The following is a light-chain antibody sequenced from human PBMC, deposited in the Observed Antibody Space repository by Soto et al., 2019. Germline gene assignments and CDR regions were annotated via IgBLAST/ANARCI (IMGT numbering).Light chain of an antibody. CDR3: QHYNSYSEA. V-gene: IGKV1-5*03. CDR2: KAS. Sequence: DIQMTQSPSTLSGSVGDRVTITCRASQTINSWLAWYQQKPGKAPKLLIYKASTLKSGVPSRFSGSGSGTEFTLTSSSLQPDDFATYYCQHYNSYSEAFGQGTKVELK. J-gene: IGKJ1*01. CDR1: QTINSW.